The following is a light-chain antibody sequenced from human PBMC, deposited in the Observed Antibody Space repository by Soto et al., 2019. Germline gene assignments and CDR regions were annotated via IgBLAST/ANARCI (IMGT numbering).Light chain of an antibody. V-gene: IGKV1-5*03. J-gene: IGKJ4*01. CDR2: KAS. Sequence: DIQMTQSPSTLSASIGDRVTITCRASRNIGSWLAWYQQKAGKAPNLLIYKASTLETGVPSRFSGSASGTEFTPTITSLQPDDFATYYCQQHANYPITFGGGTKGDIK. CDR3: QQHANYPIT. CDR1: RNIGSW.